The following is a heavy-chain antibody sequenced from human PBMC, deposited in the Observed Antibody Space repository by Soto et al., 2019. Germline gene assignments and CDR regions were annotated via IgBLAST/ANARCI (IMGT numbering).Heavy chain of an antibody. CDR3: ARERARYGMDV. CDR1: GYTFPSYD. CDR2: MNPNSGNT. J-gene: IGHJ6*02. V-gene: IGHV1-8*01. Sequence: QVQLVQSGAEVKKPGASVKVSCKASGYTFPSYDINWVRQATGQGLEWMGWMNPNSGNTGWAQNFQGRVTMTRNTSIGTAYMELSSLRSEDTAVYYCARERARYGMDVWGQGTTVTVSS.